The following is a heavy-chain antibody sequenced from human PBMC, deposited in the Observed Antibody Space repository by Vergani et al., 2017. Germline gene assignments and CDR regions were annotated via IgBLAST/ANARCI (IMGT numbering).Heavy chain of an antibody. D-gene: IGHD2-2*01. CDR1: GFSFSDYA. Sequence: EVQLLESGGGLVQPGGSLRLSCAASGFSFSDYAMSWVRQAPGKGLEWVAAISGSGSPTYYSDSVKGRFTVSRDNSKDTLFLQMNNLSAEDTAVYYCAKKGFCVTSSCYTTGMDTLQYWGQGALVTVSS. CDR2: ISGSGSPT. J-gene: IGHJ1*01. V-gene: IGHV3-23*01. CDR3: AKKGFCVTSSCYTTGMDTLQY.